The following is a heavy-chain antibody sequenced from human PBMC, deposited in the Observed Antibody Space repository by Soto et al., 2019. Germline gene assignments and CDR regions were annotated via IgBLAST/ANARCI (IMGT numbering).Heavy chain of an antibody. V-gene: IGHV3-7*01. CDR1: GLTFSVYW. CDR2: MNPDGSQE. J-gene: IGHJ4*02. Sequence: GGSMRLSCAASGLTFSVYWMSWVRLTPGKGLEWVAHMNPDGSQESYVDSVKGRFTMSRDNAQNSLFLHMSSLRPEDRAINYGASFYNWGPGTLVTVSS. CDR3: ASFYN.